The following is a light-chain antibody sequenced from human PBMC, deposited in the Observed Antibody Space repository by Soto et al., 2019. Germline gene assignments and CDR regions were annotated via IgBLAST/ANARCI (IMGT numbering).Light chain of an antibody. Sequence: DIQMTQSPSSLSASVGDRVTITCRASHRISSYFNWYQQKPGKAPKLLIYAASSLRSGVPSRFSGSGSGTAFPLTISNLPHEDFATYYCQQSYSTTNYTFGHGNKLEIK. CDR2: AAS. CDR3: QQSYSTTNYT. CDR1: HRISSY. V-gene: IGKV1-39*01. J-gene: IGKJ2*01.